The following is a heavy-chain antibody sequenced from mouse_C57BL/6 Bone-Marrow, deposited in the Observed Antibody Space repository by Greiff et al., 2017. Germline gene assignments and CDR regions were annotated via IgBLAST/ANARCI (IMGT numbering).Heavy chain of an antibody. CDR2: IDPSDSET. CDR3: ARRGYDYFDY. J-gene: IGHJ2*01. Sequence: QVQLKQPGAELVRPGSSVKLSCKASGYTFTSYWMHWVKQRPIQGLEWIGNIDPSDSETHYNQKFKDKATLTVDKSSSTAYMQLSSLTSEDSAVYYCARRGYDYFDYWGQGTTLTVSS. D-gene: IGHD2-2*01. V-gene: IGHV1-52*01. CDR1: GYTFTSYW.